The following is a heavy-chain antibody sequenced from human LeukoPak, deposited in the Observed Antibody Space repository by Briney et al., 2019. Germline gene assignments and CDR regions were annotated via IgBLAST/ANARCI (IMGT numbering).Heavy chain of an antibody. CDR2: INHSGST. CDR1: GGSFRGYY. Sequence: SETLSLTCAVYGGSFRGYYWSWIRQPPGKGLEWIGEINHSGSTNYNPSLKSRVNISVDTSKNQFSLKLSSVTAADTAVYYCARVWIVATSMGLPKISYYFDYWGQGTLVTVSS. J-gene: IGHJ4*02. D-gene: IGHD5-12*01. CDR3: ARVWIVATSMGLPKISYYFDY. V-gene: IGHV4-34*01.